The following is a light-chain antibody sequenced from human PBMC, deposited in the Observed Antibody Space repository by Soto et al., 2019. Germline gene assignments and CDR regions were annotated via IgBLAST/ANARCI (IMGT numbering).Light chain of an antibody. V-gene: IGKV1-39*01. CDR1: QTISFY. CDR2: ATS. Sequence: IQMTQYPSSLSASVGDTVTITCRASQTISFYLNWYQQKPGRTPNLLIYATSSLQSGVPSRFDGSGSGTEFTLTISSLQPDDFATYYCQQSFSTPHTFGQGTKLELK. J-gene: IGKJ2*01. CDR3: QQSFSTPHT.